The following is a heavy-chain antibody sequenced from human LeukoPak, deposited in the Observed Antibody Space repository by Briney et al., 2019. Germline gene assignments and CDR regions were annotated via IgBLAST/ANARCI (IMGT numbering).Heavy chain of an antibody. Sequence: GGSLRLSCAASAFTFNGYEMNWVRQAPGKGLEWVSYISSSGSTIYYADSVKGRFTISRDNAKNSLYLQMNGLRAEDTAVYYCARDLAPANYGDLEPLDSWGQGTLVTVSS. CDR2: ISSSGSTI. J-gene: IGHJ4*02. D-gene: IGHD4-17*01. CDR3: ARDLAPANYGDLEPLDS. CDR1: AFTFNGYE. V-gene: IGHV3-48*03.